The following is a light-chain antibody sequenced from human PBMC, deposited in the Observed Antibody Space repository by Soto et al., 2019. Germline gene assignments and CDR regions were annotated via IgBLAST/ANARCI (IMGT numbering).Light chain of an antibody. CDR2: RNN. CDR3: ATWDDSLNGFYV. J-gene: IGLJ1*01. V-gene: IGLV1-47*01. Sequence: SLMSQPPSASGTPGHGFTISCSGSTSNIGSNYVYWYQQLPGTAPKLLIYRNNQRPSGVPDRFSGSKSGTSASLATSGLRSDDEADYFCATWDDSLNGFYVFGTGTKVIVL. CDR1: TSNIGSNY.